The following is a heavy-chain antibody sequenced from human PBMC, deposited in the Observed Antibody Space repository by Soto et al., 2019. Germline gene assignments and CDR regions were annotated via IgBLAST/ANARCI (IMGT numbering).Heavy chain of an antibody. CDR1: GGTFSTYA. CDR3: ASGVHYDSSGYYYFY. CDR2: IIPLFGTA. V-gene: IGHV1-69*13. Sequence: SVKVSCKASGGTFSTYAIDWVRQAPGQGLEWMGGIIPLFGTAKYAQNFQGRITITADESTNTAYMELRSLRSQDTAVYYCASGVHYDSSGYYYFYWGQGTLVTVSS. J-gene: IGHJ4*02. D-gene: IGHD3-22*01.